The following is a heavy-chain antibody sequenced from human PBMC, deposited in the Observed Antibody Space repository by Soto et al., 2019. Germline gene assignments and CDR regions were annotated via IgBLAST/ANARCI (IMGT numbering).Heavy chain of an antibody. V-gene: IGHV3-74*03. CDR3: ARLLGSGYPYFYYGMDV. CDR1: GFTFSNYW. D-gene: IGHD5-12*01. Sequence: GGSLRLSCAASGFTFSNYWMHWVRQTPGKGLVWVSHINSDGGSTTYADSVKGRFTTSRDNAQNTLYLQMNSLRAEDSALYYCARLLGSGYPYFYYGMDVWGQGTTVTVSS. J-gene: IGHJ6*02. CDR2: INSDGGST.